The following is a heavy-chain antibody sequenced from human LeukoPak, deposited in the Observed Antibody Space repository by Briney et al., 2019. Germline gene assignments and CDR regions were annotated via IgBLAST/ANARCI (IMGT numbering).Heavy chain of an antibody. Sequence: SETLSLTCTVSGGSISSYYWSWIRQPAWKGLEGIGRIYTSGSTNYNPSLKSRVTISVDTSKKQFSLKLSSVTAADTAVYYCARGLRPPIAAAGTFAYWGQGTLVTVSS. V-gene: IGHV4-4*07. D-gene: IGHD6-13*01. CDR1: GGSISSYY. J-gene: IGHJ4*02. CDR2: IYTSGST. CDR3: ARGLRPPIAAAGTFAY.